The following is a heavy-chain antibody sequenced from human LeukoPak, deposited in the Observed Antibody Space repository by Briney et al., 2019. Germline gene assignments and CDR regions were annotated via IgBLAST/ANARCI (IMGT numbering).Heavy chain of an antibody. J-gene: IGHJ4*02. CDR2: IIPIFGTA. CDR3: ARGGGIFGVVLMSYFDY. CDR1: GGTFSSYA. D-gene: IGHD3-3*01. Sequence: KVSCKASGGTFSSYAISWVRQAPGQGLEWMGGIIPIFGTANYAQKFQGRVTITADESTSTAYMELSSLRSEDTAVYYCARGGGIFGVVLMSYFDYWGQGTLVTVSS. V-gene: IGHV1-69*01.